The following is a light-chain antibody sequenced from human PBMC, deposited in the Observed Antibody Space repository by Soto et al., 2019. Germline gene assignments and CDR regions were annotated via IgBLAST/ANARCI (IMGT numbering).Light chain of an antibody. CDR2: GNS. J-gene: IGLJ2*01. CDR3: QSYDSSLSGVV. Sequence: QSVLTQPPSVSGAPGQRVTISRTGSNSNIGAGYDVHWYQQLPGTAPKLLIYGNSNRPSGVPDRFSGSKSGTSVSLAITGLQAEDEADYYCQSYDSSLSGVVFGGGTKLTVL. V-gene: IGLV1-40*01. CDR1: NSNIGAGYD.